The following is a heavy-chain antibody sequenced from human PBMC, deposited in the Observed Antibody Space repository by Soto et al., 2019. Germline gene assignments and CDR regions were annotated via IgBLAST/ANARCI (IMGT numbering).Heavy chain of an antibody. CDR2: IIPILGTA. D-gene: IGHD1-26*01. V-gene: IGHV1-69*13. J-gene: IGHJ6*02. CDR1: GGTFSSYA. Sequence: GASVKVSCKASGGTFSSYAISWVRQAPGQGLEWMGGIIPILGTANYAQKFQGRVTITADESTSTAYMELSSLRSEDTAVYYCASSPFRLVGATGYYYYGMDVWGQGTTVTVSS. CDR3: ASSPFRLVGATGYYYYGMDV.